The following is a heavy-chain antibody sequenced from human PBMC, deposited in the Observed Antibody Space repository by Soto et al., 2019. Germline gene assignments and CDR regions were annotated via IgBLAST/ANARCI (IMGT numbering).Heavy chain of an antibody. CDR2: IYPSVSS. CDR1: GFAISRGYY. D-gene: IGHD1-1*01. Sequence: PSETLSLTCNVSGFAISRGYYWSWVRQPPGKGLEWIGSIYPSVSSYHNPSLESRLTLSIDTSKNQFTLKLASVTAADTALYYCAREKVGTTFFDNWGQGTPVTVSS. J-gene: IGHJ4*02. CDR3: AREKVGTTFFDN. V-gene: IGHV4-38-2*02.